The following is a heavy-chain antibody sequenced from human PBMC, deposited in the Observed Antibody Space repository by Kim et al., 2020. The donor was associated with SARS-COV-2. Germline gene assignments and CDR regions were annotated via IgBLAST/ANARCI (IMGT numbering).Heavy chain of an antibody. J-gene: IGHJ4*02. CDR2: VNSEGSST. CDR3: ASLSTGYVWDKFDY. V-gene: IGHV3-74*01. D-gene: IGHD3-16*01. Sequence: SLLLSFFSSFFTFLPSLIPSFRHSPGKGLVWVSRVNSEGSSTSYADSVKGRFTISRDNARNTLYLQMNSLRAEDTAVYYCASLSTGYVWDKFDYWGQG. CDR1: FFTFLPSL.